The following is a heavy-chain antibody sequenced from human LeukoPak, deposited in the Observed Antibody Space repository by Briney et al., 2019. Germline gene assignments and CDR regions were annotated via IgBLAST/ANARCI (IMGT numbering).Heavy chain of an antibody. Sequence: SETLSLTCTVSGGSISSYYWSWIRQPPGKGLEWIGYISYTGSTIYNPSLKSRVTITVDTSKNQFSLKLSSVTAADTAVYYCARATSYYDFWSGYQNPSYFDYWGQGTLVTVSS. CDR3: ARATSYYDFWSGYQNPSYFDY. CDR1: GGSISSYY. D-gene: IGHD3-3*01. J-gene: IGHJ4*02. CDR2: ISYTGST. V-gene: IGHV4-59*08.